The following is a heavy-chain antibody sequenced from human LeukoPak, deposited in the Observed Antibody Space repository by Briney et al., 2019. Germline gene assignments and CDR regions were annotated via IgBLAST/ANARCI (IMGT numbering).Heavy chain of an antibody. J-gene: IGHJ6*03. CDR2: IRQDGSEK. Sequence: PGGSLRLSCAASGFTFSSDWMSWVRQAPGQGLEWVANIRQDGSEKYYVDSVKGRFTISRDNAKNSVYLQMNSLRAEDTAVYYCARGMSPRGDYMDVWGKGTTVTVSS. CDR1: GFTFSSDW. D-gene: IGHD3-10*01. V-gene: IGHV3-7*01. CDR3: ARGMSPRGDYMDV.